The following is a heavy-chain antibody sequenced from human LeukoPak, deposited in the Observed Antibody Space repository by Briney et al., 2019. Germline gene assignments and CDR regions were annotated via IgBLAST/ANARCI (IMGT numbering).Heavy chain of an antibody. CDR2: ISGSGGST. Sequence: GGSLRLSCAASGFTFSSYAMSLVRQAPGKGLEWVSAISGSGGSTYYADSVKGRFTISRDNSKNTLYLQMNSLRAEDTAVYYCAKGEDYYYYYGMDVWGQGTTVTVSS. V-gene: IGHV3-23*01. J-gene: IGHJ6*02. CDR3: AKGEDYYYYYGMDV. CDR1: GFTFSSYA.